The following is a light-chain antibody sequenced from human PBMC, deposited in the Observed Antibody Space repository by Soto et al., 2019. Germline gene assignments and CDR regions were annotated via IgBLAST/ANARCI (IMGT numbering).Light chain of an antibody. V-gene: IGKV3-11*01. CDR1: QSVSSY. Sequence: EIVLTQSPATLSFSPGERATLSCRASQSVSSYLAWYQQKPGQAPRLLIYDASYRATAIPARVSGSGSGTDFALTICSLGAKGFAVYYCQQRSNWPFTFGPGTKVAI. CDR2: DAS. CDR3: QQRSNWPFT. J-gene: IGKJ3*01.